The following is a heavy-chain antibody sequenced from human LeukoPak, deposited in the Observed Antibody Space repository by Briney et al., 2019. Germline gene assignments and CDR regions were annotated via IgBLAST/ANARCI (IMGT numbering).Heavy chain of an antibody. CDR2: VSGSGGST. Sequence: PGGSLRLSCVSSGFSFSNYAMSWVRQAPGKGLEWVSSVSGSGGSTHYVDSVKGRFTISRDKTKNTLYLQMNSLRAEDTAVYYCAKARTGDLDYWGQGTLVTVSS. V-gene: IGHV3-23*01. CDR1: GFSFSNYA. J-gene: IGHJ4*02. CDR3: AKARTGDLDY. D-gene: IGHD7-27*01.